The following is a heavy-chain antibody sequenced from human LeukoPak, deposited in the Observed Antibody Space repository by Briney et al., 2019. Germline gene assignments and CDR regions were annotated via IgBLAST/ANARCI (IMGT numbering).Heavy chain of an antibody. CDR3: AKPDYGYCSGGSCYSSFDY. Sequence: PGGSKRLSCAAPGFTVSSNYMSWVRQAPGKGLEWVSAISGSGGSTYYADSVKGRFTISRDNSKNTLYLQMNSLRAEDTAVYYCAKPDYGYCSGGSCYSSFDYWGQGTLVTVSS. CDR1: GFTVSSNY. J-gene: IGHJ4*02. D-gene: IGHD2-15*01. CDR2: ISGSGGST. V-gene: IGHV3-23*01.